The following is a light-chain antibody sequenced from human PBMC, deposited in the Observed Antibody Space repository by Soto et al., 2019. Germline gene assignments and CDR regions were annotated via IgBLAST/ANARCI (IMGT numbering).Light chain of an antibody. Sequence: QSALTQPPSASGSPGQSVTISCTGTSSDVGGYDYVSWYQQHPGKAPKLMIYEVAIRPSGVSDRFSGSKSGNTASLTVSGLQAEDEADYYCSSYTGGNPSDVFGTGTKVTV. V-gene: IGLV2-8*01. J-gene: IGLJ1*01. CDR3: SSYTGGNPSDV. CDR1: SSDVGGYDY. CDR2: EVA.